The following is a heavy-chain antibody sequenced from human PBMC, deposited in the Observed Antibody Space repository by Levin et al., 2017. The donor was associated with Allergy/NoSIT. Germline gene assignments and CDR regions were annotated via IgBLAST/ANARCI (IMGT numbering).Heavy chain of an antibody. Sequence: GGSLRLSCVASGFTSRNYWMHWVRQAPGHGLVWVSRINSDGSITSYADSVKGRFTVSRDNAKNTLYLQMNSLRAEDTAVYFCASWTDSSGYWGDAFDIWGQGTMVTVSS. CDR1: GFTSRNYW. D-gene: IGHD3-22*01. CDR2: INSDGSIT. J-gene: IGHJ3*02. V-gene: IGHV3-74*01. CDR3: ASWTDSSGYWGDAFDI.